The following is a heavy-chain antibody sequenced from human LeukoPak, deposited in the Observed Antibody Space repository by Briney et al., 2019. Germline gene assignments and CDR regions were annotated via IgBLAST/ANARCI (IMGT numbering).Heavy chain of an antibody. CDR2: IYNTGST. CDR1: GSSIRNYY. J-gene: IGHJ4*02. Sequence: SETLSLTCTVSGSSIRNYYWSWLRQPAGKGLEWIGSIYNTGSTNYNPSIKSRVTMSVDTSKNQFSLKLTSVTAADTAVYYCARDLVGSGSFWGQGTLVTVSS. V-gene: IGHV4-4*07. D-gene: IGHD3-10*01. CDR3: ARDLVGSGSF.